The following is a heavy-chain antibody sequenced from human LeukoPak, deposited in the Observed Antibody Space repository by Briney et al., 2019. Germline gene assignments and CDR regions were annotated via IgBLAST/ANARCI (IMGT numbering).Heavy chain of an antibody. CDR1: GYTFTSYG. CDR2: ISAYNGNT. D-gene: IGHD5-24*01. V-gene: IGHV1-18*01. CDR3: ARDILEMATITGGFDY. J-gene: IGHJ4*02. Sequence: ASVKVSCKASGYTFTSYGISWVRQAPGQGLEWMGWISAYNGNTNYAQKLQGRVTMTTDTSTSTAYMELSSLRSEDTAVYYCARDILEMATITGGFDYWGQGTLVTVSS.